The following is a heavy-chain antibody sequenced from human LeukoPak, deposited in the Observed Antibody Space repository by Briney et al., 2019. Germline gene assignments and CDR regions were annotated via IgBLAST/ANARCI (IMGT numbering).Heavy chain of an antibody. CDR2: ISYDGSNK. Sequence: GGSLRLSCAASGFTFSSYAMHWVRQAPGKGLEWVAVISYDGSNKYYADSVKGRFTISRDNSKNTLYLQMNSLRAEDTAVYYCARYRYSGKGWFDPWGQGTLVTVSS. J-gene: IGHJ5*02. D-gene: IGHD1-26*01. CDR1: GFTFSSYA. V-gene: IGHV3-30*04. CDR3: ARYRYSGKGWFDP.